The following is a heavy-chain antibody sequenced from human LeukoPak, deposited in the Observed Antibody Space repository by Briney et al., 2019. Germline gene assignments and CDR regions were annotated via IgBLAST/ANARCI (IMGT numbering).Heavy chain of an antibody. Sequence: KSGGSLRLSCAASGFTFSDYYMSWIRQAPGKGLEWVSYISSSGSTIYYADSVKGRFTISRDNSKNTPYLQMNSLRVEDTAVYYCARAYGAATIFYWGQGTLVTVSS. CDR1: GFTFSDYY. J-gene: IGHJ4*02. V-gene: IGHV3-11*04. D-gene: IGHD5-24*01. CDR3: ARAYGAATIFY. CDR2: ISSSGSTI.